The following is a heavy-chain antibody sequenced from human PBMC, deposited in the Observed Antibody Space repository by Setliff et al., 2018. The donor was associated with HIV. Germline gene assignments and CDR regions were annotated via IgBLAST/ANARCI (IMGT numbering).Heavy chain of an antibody. Sequence: GGSLRLSCEASGFNFATAWMNWVRRAPGKGLEWVARIRGVADDGETEYAAPVKGRFTVSRDDSKNTLYLQMNSLRTEDTAVYYCAREMPMIYWYFDLWGRGTLVTVSS. CDR2: IRGVADDGET. J-gene: IGHJ2*01. V-gene: IGHV3-15*01. CDR1: GFNFATAW. CDR3: AREMPMIYWYFDL. D-gene: IGHD3-22*01.